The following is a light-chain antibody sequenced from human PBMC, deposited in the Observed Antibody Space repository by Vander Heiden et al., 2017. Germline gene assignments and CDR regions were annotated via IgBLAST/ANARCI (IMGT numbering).Light chain of an antibody. J-gene: IGKJ1*01. CDR3: QHYNRYSRT. CDR2: KAS. CDR1: QSISSG. V-gene: IGKV1-5*03. Sequence: DIQMTQSPSTLSASIGDRVTITCRASQSISSGLAWYQQKPGKAPNLLIYKASNLQSGVPSRFSGSGSGTEFTLTISSLQPDDFATYYCQHYNRYSRTFGQGTKVEIK.